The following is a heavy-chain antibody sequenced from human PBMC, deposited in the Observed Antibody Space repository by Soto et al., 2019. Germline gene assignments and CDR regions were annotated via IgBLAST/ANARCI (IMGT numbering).Heavy chain of an antibody. CDR2: IYTSGST. Sequence: MTSETLSLTCTVSGGSISSYYWSWIRQPAGKGLEWIGRIYTSGSTNYNPSLKSRVTMSVDTSKNQFSLKLSSVTAADTAVYYCARGFPDVHYYYGMDVWGQGTTVTVSS. V-gene: IGHV4-4*07. CDR3: ARGFPDVHYYYGMDV. CDR1: GGSISSYY. J-gene: IGHJ6*02.